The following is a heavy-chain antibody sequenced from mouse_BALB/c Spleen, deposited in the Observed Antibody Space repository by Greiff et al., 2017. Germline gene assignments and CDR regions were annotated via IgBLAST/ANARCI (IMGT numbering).Heavy chain of an antibody. V-gene: IGHV1-9*01. Sequence: QVQLKQSGAELMKPGASVKISCKATGYTFSSYWIEWVKQRPGHGLEWIGEILPGSGSTNYNEKFKGKATFTADTSSNTAYMQLSSLTSEDSAVYYCAGGYGYEAMDYWGQGTSVTVSS. J-gene: IGHJ4*01. CDR2: ILPGSGST. D-gene: IGHD1-2*01. CDR3: AGGYGYEAMDY. CDR1: GYTFSSYW.